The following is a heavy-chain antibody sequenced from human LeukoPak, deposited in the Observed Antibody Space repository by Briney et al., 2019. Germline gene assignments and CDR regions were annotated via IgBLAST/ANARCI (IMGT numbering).Heavy chain of an antibody. D-gene: IGHD4-17*01. CDR2: IYYSGST. CDR3: ARDSRGDYADYYYYGMDV. Sequence: PSETLSLTCTVSGGSISSYYWSWIRQPPGKGLEWIGYIYYSGSTNYNPSLKSRVTISVDTSKNQFSLKLSSVTAADTAVYYCARDSRGDYADYYYYGMDVWGQGTTVTVSS. J-gene: IGHJ6*02. V-gene: IGHV4-59*01. CDR1: GGSISSYY.